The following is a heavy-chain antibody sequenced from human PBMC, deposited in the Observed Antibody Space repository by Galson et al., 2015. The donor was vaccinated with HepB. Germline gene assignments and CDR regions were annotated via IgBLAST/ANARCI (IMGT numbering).Heavy chain of an antibody. V-gene: IGHV1-2*06. J-gene: IGHJ4*02. CDR3: ARGVVVAATAGLVDY. CDR2: INPNSGGT. D-gene: IGHD2-15*01. Sequence: SVKVSCKASGYTFTGYYMHWVRQAPGQGLEWMGRINPNSGGTNYAQKFQGRVTMTRDTSISTAYMELSRLRSDDTAVYYCARGVVVAATAGLVDYWGQGTLVTVSS. CDR1: GYTFTGYY.